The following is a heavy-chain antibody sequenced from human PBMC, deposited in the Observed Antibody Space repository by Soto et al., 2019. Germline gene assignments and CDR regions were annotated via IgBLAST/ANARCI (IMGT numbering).Heavy chain of an antibody. Sequence: GGSLRLSCAASGFTLSDYYMSWIRQAPGKGLEWVSYISGSATTIYYADSVKGRFTISRDNAKKSLYLQMASLGAGDTAVYYCAISRQGGYYLFDFWGQGTLVTVSS. CDR3: AISRQGGYYLFDF. CDR2: ISGSATTI. J-gene: IGHJ4*02. V-gene: IGHV3-11*01. D-gene: IGHD3-22*01. CDR1: GFTLSDYY.